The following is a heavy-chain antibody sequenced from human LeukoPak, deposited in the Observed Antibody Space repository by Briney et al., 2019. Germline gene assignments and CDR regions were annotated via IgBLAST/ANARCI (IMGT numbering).Heavy chain of an antibody. CDR3: ARDFHSDFPNWFDP. CDR1: GLSFSSHG. D-gene: IGHD3-3*01. Sequence: PGGSVRLSCAASGLSFSSHGMTWVRQAPGKGLEWVWSITGSGAKTFYADPVKGRFTVSRDNAKNTLYLQMNSLSAEDAAVYYCARDFHSDFPNWFDPWGRGALVTVSS. V-gene: IGHV3-23*01. J-gene: IGHJ5*02. CDR2: ITGSGAKT.